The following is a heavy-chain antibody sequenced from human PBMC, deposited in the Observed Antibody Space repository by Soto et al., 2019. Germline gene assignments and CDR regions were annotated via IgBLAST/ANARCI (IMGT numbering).Heavy chain of an antibody. CDR3: ARQYCSSTSCRDWYFDL. CDR1: GVTFSSYT. CDR2: IIPILGIA. J-gene: IGHJ2*01. Sequence: QVQLVQSGAEVKKPGSSVKVSCKASGVTFSSYTISWVRQAPGQGLEWMGRIIPILGIANYAQKFQGRVTITADKSTSTAYMELSSLRSEDTAVYYCARQYCSSTSCRDWYFDLWGRGTLVTVSS. V-gene: IGHV1-69*02. D-gene: IGHD2-2*01.